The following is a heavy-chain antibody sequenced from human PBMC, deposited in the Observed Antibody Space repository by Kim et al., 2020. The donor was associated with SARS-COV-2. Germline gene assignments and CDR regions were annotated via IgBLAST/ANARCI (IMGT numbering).Heavy chain of an antibody. J-gene: IGHJ3*02. CDR1: GFTFSSYA. Sequence: GGSLRLSCAASGFTFSSYAMHWVRQAPGKGLEWVAVISYDGSNKYYADSVKGRFTISRDNSKNTLYLQMNSLRAEDTAVYYCARSGWLEDAFDIWGQGTMVTVSS. CDR3: ARSGWLEDAFDI. D-gene: IGHD3-22*01. CDR2: ISYDGSNK. V-gene: IGHV3-30-3*01.